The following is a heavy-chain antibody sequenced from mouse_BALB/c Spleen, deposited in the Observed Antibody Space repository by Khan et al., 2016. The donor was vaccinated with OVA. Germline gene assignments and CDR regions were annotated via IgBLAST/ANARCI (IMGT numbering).Heavy chain of an antibody. Sequence: VELVESGAELVRPGTSVKMSCKAAGYTFTNYWIGWVKQRPGHGLEWIGDIFPGGGYTNYNEKFKGKATLTADTSSSTAYMQLSSLTSEDSALYYCARRGAARATWGYFDYWGQGTTLTVSA. CDR1: GYTFTNYW. CDR3: ARRGAARATWGYFDY. CDR2: IFPGGGYT. J-gene: IGHJ2*01. D-gene: IGHD3-1*01. V-gene: IGHV1-63*02.